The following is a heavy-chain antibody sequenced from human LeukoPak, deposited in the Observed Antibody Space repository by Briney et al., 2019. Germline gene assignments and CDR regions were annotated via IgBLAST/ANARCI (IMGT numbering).Heavy chain of an antibody. CDR3: ARDHAGIVLPAAVGAH. Sequence: GGSLRLSCAASGFTFRDYSMTWVRHAPGKGLELVSSIRGGSDFIYHADSVKGRFTVSRDNAKNSLYLQMNSLRAEDTAVYYCARDHAGIVLPAAVGAHWGQGTLVTVSS. J-gene: IGHJ4*02. CDR2: IRGGSDFI. CDR1: GFTFRDYS. D-gene: IGHD2-2*01. V-gene: IGHV3-21*01.